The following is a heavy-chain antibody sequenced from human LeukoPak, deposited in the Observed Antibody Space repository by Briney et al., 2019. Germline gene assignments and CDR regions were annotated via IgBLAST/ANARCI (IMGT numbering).Heavy chain of an antibody. CDR2: ISAYNGNT. V-gene: IGHV1-18*01. D-gene: IGHD4-17*01. CDR3: ARGDDYGDDEVYFDY. CDR1: GYTFTSYG. Sequence: ASVKVSCKASGYTFTSYGISWVRQAPGQGLEWMGWISAYNGNTNYAQKLQGRVTMTTDTSTSTAYMELRSLRSDDTAVYYCARGDDYGDDEVYFDYWGQGTLVTVSS. J-gene: IGHJ4*02.